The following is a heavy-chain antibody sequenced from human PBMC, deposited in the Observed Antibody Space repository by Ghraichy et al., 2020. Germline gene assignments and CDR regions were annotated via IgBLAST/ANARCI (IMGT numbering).Heavy chain of an antibody. CDR3: ARAPWIELHFDS. D-gene: IGHD5-12*01. J-gene: IGHJ4*02. Sequence: SETLSLTCTVSGSSIISYYWSWIRQPPGKGLEWIGYIHYSGSTKYNPSLKSRVSISLDTSKSQFSLRMSSVTAADTAIYYCARAPWIELHFDSWGQGTLV. V-gene: IGHV4-59*01. CDR1: GSSIISYY. CDR2: IHYSGST.